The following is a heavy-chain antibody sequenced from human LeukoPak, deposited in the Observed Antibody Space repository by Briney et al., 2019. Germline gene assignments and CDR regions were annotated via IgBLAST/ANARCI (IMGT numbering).Heavy chain of an antibody. CDR2: IYYSGTT. Sequence: SETLSLTCTVSGGSISSSDHYWGWIRQSPGMGLEWIGSIYYSGTTYYNPSLKSRVTISVATSKNQFSLKLSSVPAADTAVYYCARQRRWIQQIWGQGTLVTVSS. D-gene: IGHD5-24*01. J-gene: IGHJ4*02. CDR3: ARQRRWIQQI. CDR1: GGSISSSDHY. V-gene: IGHV4-39*01.